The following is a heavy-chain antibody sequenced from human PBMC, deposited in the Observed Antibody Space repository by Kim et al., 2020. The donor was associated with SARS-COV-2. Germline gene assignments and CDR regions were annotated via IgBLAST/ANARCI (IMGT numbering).Heavy chain of an antibody. CDR2: IYSGGST. CDR1: GFTVSSNY. J-gene: IGHJ5*02. Sequence: GGSLRLSCAASGFTVSSNYMSWVRQAPGKGLEWVSVIYSGGSTYYAGSVKGRFTISRDNSKNTLYLQMNSLRAEDTAVYYCATFREMHWFDPWGQGTLVTVSS. CDR3: ATFREMHWFDP. V-gene: IGHV3-53*01.